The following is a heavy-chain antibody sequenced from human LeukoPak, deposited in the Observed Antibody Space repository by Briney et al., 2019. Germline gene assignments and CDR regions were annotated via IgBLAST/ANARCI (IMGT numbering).Heavy chain of an antibody. D-gene: IGHD6-13*01. V-gene: IGHV3-21*01. CDR3: ARRLSVREGSSWSLDY. Sequence: GGSLRPSCAASGFTFSSYSMNWVRQAPGKGLEWVSSISSSSSYIYYADSVKGRFTISRDNAKNSLYLQMNSLRAEDTAVYYCARRLSVREGSSWSLDYWGQGTLVTVSS. J-gene: IGHJ4*02. CDR1: GFTFSSYS. CDR2: ISSSSSYI.